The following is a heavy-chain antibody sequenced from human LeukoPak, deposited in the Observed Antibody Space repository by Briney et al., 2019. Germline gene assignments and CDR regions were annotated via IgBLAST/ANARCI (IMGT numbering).Heavy chain of an antibody. CDR1: GGSFSGYY. Sequence: PSETLSLTCAVYGGSFSGYYWSWIRQPPGKGLEWIGEINHSGSTNYNPSLKSRVTISVDTSKNQFSLKLSSVTAADTAVYYCARGGRTVARPSYWGQGTLVTVSS. D-gene: IGHD6-6*01. CDR2: INHSGST. J-gene: IGHJ4*02. V-gene: IGHV4-34*01. CDR3: ARGGRTVARPSY.